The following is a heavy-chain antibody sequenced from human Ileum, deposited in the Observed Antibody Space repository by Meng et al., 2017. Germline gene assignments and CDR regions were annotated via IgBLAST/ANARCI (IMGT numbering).Heavy chain of an antibody. CDR2: IYESGTT. CDR3: ARVSYNKGSPKFDS. V-gene: IGHV4-4*02. D-gene: IGHD1-14*01. Sequence: QVQLQESGPGLVKPSEPLSLSCAVSGDSIRNGNWWSWVRQPPGKGLEWIGEIYESGTTNYNPSLKSRVTISVDKSKNEFSLKLSSVTAADTALYYCARVSYNKGSPKFDSWGQGTLVTVSS. J-gene: IGHJ4*02. CDR1: GDSIRNGNW.